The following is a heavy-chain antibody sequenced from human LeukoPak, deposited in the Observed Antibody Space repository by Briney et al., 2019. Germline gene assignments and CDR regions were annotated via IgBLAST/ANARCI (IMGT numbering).Heavy chain of an antibody. V-gene: IGHV4-4*02. J-gene: IGHJ1*01. Sequence: PSGTLSLACAVSGGSISSSNWWSWVRQPPGKGLEWIGEIYHSGSTNYNPSLKSRVTISVDTSKNQFSLKLSSVTAADTAVYYCARAGSSSWEQEYFQHWGQGTLVTVSS. D-gene: IGHD6-13*01. CDR2: IYHSGST. CDR1: GGSISSSNW. CDR3: ARAGSSSWEQEYFQH.